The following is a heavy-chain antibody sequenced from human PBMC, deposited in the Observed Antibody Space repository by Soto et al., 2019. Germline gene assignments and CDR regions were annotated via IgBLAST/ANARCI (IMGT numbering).Heavy chain of an antibody. J-gene: IGHJ6*02. CDR2: ISTTSTSL. CDR3: TRDYVMDV. V-gene: IGHV3-21*01. CDR1: GFTFSGDA. Sequence: GGSLRLSCAASGFTFSGDAMNSVRQAPGKGLEWVSSISTTSTSLYYADSVKGRFTISRDNANNALHLQMNSLRAEDTAGYYCTRDYVMDVWGEGTTVTVSS. D-gene: IGHD3-10*02.